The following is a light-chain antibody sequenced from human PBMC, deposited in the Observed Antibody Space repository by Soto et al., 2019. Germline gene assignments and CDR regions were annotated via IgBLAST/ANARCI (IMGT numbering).Light chain of an antibody. CDR2: AAS. Sequence: EIVMTQSPVTLSVSPGERATLSCRASQSVSSNLAWYQQKPGQAPRLLIYAASTRATGIPARFSGSGSGTEFTVTISSLQSEDFAVYYCQQYNKWPLFTFGPGTKVDIK. CDR1: QSVSSN. CDR3: QQYNKWPLFT. V-gene: IGKV3-15*01. J-gene: IGKJ3*01.